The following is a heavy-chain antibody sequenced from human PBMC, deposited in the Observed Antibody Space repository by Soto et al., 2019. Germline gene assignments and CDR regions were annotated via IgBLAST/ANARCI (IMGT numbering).Heavy chain of an antibody. CDR2: ISGSGRNT. D-gene: IGHD3-22*01. J-gene: IGHJ4*02. V-gene: IGHV3-23*01. CDR3: AKDWGSSGPF. Sequence: EVQLLESGGGLVQPGGSLRLSCAASGFTFSTYAMNWVRQAPGKGLEWVSGISGSGRNTYYADSVKGRFTISRDNLKNTLYLQMNSLRAEDTAVYYCAKDWGSSGPFWAQGTLVTVSS. CDR1: GFTFSTYA.